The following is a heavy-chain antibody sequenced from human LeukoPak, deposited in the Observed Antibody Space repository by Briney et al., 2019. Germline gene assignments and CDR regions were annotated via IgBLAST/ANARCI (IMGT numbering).Heavy chain of an antibody. CDR2: MNPNSGNT. CDR1: GYTFTSYD. J-gene: IGHJ3*02. CDR3: ARERPWNDGAFDI. Sequence: ASVKVSCKASGYTFTSYDINWVRQATGQGLEWMGWMNPNSGNTGYAQKFRGRVTITRNTSISTAYMELSSLRSEDTTVYYCARERPWNDGAFDIWGQGTMVTVSS. D-gene: IGHD1-1*01. V-gene: IGHV1-8*03.